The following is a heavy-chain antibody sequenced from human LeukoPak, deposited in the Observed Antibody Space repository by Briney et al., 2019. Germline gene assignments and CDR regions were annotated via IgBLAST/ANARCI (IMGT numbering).Heavy chain of an antibody. CDR1: GFTFSSYA. Sequence: GGSLRLSCAASGFTFSSYAMHWVRQAPGKGLEWVAVISYDGSNKSYADSVKGRFTTSRDNSKTTMYLKMNSLSAEASDGVCCARERTELGVTATYDYWGQGTLVTVSS. V-gene: IGHV3-30*04. D-gene: IGHD2-21*02. CDR2: ISYDGSNK. CDR3: ARERTELGVTATYDY. J-gene: IGHJ4*02.